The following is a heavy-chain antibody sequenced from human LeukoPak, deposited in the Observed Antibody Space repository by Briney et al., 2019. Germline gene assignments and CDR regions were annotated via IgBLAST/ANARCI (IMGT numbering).Heavy chain of an antibody. D-gene: IGHD3-3*01. V-gene: IGHV1-69*04. J-gene: IGHJ6*02. CDR3: ARSPYDFWSGYYYYYGMDV. CDR2: IIPILGIA. CDR1: GGTFSSYA. Sequence: GASVKVSCKASGGTFSSYAISWVRQAPGQGLEWMGRIIPILGIANYAQKLQGRVTMTTDTSTSTAYMELRSLRSDDTAVYYCARSPYDFWSGYYYYYGMDVWGQGTTVTVSS.